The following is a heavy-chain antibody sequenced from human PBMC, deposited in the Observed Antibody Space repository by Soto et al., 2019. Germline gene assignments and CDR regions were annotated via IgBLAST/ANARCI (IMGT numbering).Heavy chain of an antibody. D-gene: IGHD5-12*01. CDR1: GGPFSNDI. CDR3: ARDSPIGSTFSGYDAIDY. Sequence: QVQLVQSGAEVKKPGSSVKVSCKASGGPFSNDIITWVRQAPGQGLEWMGRIIPLLSTSTYAQKFQGRLTITADRYTDTAYMELNNLRSEDTAVYYCARDSPIGSTFSGYDAIDYWGQGTRITVSS. J-gene: IGHJ4*02. V-gene: IGHV1-69*08. CDR2: IIPLLSTS.